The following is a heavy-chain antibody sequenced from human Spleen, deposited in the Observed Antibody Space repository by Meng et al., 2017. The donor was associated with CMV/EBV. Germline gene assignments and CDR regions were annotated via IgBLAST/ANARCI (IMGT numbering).Heavy chain of an antibody. V-gene: IGHV1-69*05. CDR1: GGTFSSYA. CDR3: ARGRFASPNAYDM. Sequence: SVKVSCKASGGTFSSYAISWVRQAPGQGLEWMGGIIPIFGTANYAQKFQGRVTITTDESTSTAYMELRSLTSDDTAMYFCARGRFASPNAYDMWGQGTKVTVSS. CDR2: IIPIFGTA. J-gene: IGHJ3*02. D-gene: IGHD3-3*01.